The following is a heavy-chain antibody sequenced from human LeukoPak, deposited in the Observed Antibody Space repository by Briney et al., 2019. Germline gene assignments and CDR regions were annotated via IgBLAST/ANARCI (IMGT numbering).Heavy chain of an antibody. V-gene: IGHV4-38-2*01. CDR3: ARGVEHDY. J-gene: IGHJ4*02. CDR2: INHSGST. CDR1: GYSISSGYY. Sequence: PSETLSLTCAVSGYSISSGYYWGWIRQPPGKGLEWIGEINHSGSTNYNPSLKSRVTISVDTSKNQFSLKLSSVTAADTAVYYCARGVEHDYWGQGTLVTVSS.